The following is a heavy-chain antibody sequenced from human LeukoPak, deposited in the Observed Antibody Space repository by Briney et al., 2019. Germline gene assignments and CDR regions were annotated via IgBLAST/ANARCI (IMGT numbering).Heavy chain of an antibody. J-gene: IGHJ4*02. V-gene: IGHV4-4*07. Sequence: SSETLSLTCSVSSGFISNYYWSWIRQPAGKGLEWIGRISTSGNTNYSPSLKSRVTMSVDTSKNQFFLNLRSVTAADTAVYYCARDSRYYDFWSGYLDHWGQGALVTVSS. CDR2: ISTSGNT. CDR1: SGFISNYY. CDR3: ARDSRYYDFWSGYLDH. D-gene: IGHD3-3*01.